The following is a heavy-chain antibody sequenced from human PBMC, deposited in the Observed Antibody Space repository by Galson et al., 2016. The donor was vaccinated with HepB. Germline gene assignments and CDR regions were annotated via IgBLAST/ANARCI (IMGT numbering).Heavy chain of an antibody. J-gene: IGHJ4*02. Sequence: QSGAEVKKPGESLNISCKASGYSFTGYGISWVRQAPGQGLEWMGWISGYNGRTYYAKNSQGRVNLTKDTSTTTSYMELRSLRSDDTAVYYCARGPQGAIPEYCTGGSCYSDYWGQGTLVTVSS. CDR1: GYSFTGYG. CDR2: ISGYNGRT. CDR3: ARGPQGAIPEYCTGGSCYSDY. D-gene: IGHD2-8*02. V-gene: IGHV1-18*01.